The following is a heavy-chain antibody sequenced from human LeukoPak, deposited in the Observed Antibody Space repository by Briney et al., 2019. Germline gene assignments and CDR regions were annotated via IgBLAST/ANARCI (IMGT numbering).Heavy chain of an antibody. Sequence: SETLSLTCTVSGDSISSYCWSWIRQSAGKGLEWIGRIQPSGSTNYNPSLKSRVTMSVDTSKNQFSLKLSSVTAADTAMYYCARNKRGWLPFDYWGQGTLVTVSS. CDR1: GDSISSYC. J-gene: IGHJ4*02. V-gene: IGHV4-4*07. CDR2: IQPSGST. D-gene: IGHD6-19*01. CDR3: ARNKRGWLPFDY.